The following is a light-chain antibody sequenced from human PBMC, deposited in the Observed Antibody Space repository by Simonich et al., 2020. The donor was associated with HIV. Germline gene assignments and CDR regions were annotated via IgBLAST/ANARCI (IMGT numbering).Light chain of an antibody. CDR3: QQYYSTPPT. Sequence: DIVMTQSPDSLAVSLGERATINCKSNQSVLYISNNKNYLAWYQQKPGQPPKLLIYWASTRESGVPGRFRGSGSGTDFTLTISSLQAEDVAIYYCQQYYSTPPTFGQGTKVEIK. V-gene: IGKV4-1*01. CDR1: QSVLYISNNKNY. CDR2: WAS. J-gene: IGKJ1*01.